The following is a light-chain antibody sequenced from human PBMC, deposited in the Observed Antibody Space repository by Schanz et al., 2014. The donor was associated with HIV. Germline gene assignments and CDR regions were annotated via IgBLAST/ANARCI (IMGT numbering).Light chain of an antibody. CDR1: AFNIGHYS. Sequence: QSVLTQPPSVSAAPGQRVTISCSGSAFNIGHYSVSWYQQFPGTVPKLLIYDNNERPSGIPDRFSGSKSGTSATLGITGLQTGDEAHYYCGTWDSSLSAVVFGGGTKLTVL. J-gene: IGLJ2*01. CDR2: DNN. V-gene: IGLV1-51*01. CDR3: GTWDSSLSAVV.